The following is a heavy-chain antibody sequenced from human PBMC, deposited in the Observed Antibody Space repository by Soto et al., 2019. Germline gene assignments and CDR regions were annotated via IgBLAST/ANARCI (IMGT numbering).Heavy chain of an antibody. CDR2: IIPILGIA. V-gene: IGHV1-69*02. CDR1: GGTFSSYT. J-gene: IGHJ4*02. D-gene: IGHD1-26*01. Sequence: QVQLVQSGAEVKKPGSSVKVSCKASGGTFSSYTISWVRQAPGQGLEWMGRIIPILGIANYAQKFQGRVTITADKSTSTAYMELSRLRSEDTAVYYCARGRGLVGATADYWGQGTLVTVSS. CDR3: ARGRGLVGATADY.